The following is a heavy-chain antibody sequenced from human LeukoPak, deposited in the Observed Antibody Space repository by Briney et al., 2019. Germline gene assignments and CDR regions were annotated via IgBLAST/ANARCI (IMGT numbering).Heavy chain of an antibody. Sequence: GGSLRLSCAASEFTFSYYNLNWVRQAPGKGLEWVSSITSTGSYTFYADSVKGRFTISRDNSQNTVSLQVNNLRTEDTALYYCAKTSLSDASGHYYYMDVWGKGTTVTVSS. CDR2: ITSTGSYT. J-gene: IGHJ6*03. V-gene: IGHV3-21*01. CDR3: AKTSLSDASGHYYYMDV. CDR1: EFTFSYYN. D-gene: IGHD3-3*01.